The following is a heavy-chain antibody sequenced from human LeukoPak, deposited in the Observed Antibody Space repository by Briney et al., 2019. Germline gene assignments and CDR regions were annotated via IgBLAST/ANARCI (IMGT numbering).Heavy chain of an antibody. Sequence: ASVKVSCKASGYTFTGYYMHWVRQAPPEGLEWIGWINPNRGGTNYSQKFQGRVTMTRATSITTGYMELPRLRSDDAAIYYCARDITLNNDAFDFWGQGTMVIVSS. V-gene: IGHV1-2*02. D-gene: IGHD1/OR15-1a*01. CDR3: ARDITLNNDAFDF. CDR2: INPNRGGT. CDR1: GYTFTGYY. J-gene: IGHJ3*01.